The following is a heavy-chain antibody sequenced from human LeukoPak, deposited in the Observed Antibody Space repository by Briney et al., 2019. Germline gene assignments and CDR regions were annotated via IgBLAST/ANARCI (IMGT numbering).Heavy chain of an antibody. CDR1: GFSFSNHG. CDR2: IWDDGNNK. J-gene: IGHJ5*02. CDR3: ARDSYQDYYGRFDP. D-gene: IGHD3-10*01. Sequence: PGGSLRLSCAASGFSFSNHGMHWVRQAPGKRQEWVAVIWDDGNNKRYANSVNGRFTISRDNSENTLYLQMNGLTAEDTAMYYCARDSYQDYYGRFDPWGQGTLVIVSS. V-gene: IGHV3-33*01.